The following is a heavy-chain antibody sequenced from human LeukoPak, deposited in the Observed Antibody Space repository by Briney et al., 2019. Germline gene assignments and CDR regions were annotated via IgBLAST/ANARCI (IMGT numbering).Heavy chain of an antibody. J-gene: IGHJ1*01. Sequence: SETLSLTCTVSGYSISSGYYWGWIRQPPGKGLEWIGSIYHSGSTYYNPSLKSRVTISVDTSKNQFSLKLSSVTAADTAVYYCARSDVWNYESYFQHWGQGTLVTVSS. V-gene: IGHV4-38-2*02. CDR3: ARSDVWNYESYFQH. D-gene: IGHD1-7*01. CDR2: IYHSGST. CDR1: GYSISSGYY.